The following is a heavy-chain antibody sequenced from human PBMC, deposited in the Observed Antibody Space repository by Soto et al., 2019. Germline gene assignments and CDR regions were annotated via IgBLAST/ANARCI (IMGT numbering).Heavy chain of an antibody. V-gene: IGHV4-30-4*01. CDR2: IYSVRST. CDR1: GGSLNNNYYY. Sequence: SETLSLTCTVSGGSLNNNYYYWSWIRQPPGKGLEWIGHIYSVRSTYNNPSLESRVTISVDTSKNQFSLKLTSVTAADTAIYYCARGPSDEKVDSWGQGILVTAPQ. CDR3: ARGPSDEKVDS. J-gene: IGHJ4*02.